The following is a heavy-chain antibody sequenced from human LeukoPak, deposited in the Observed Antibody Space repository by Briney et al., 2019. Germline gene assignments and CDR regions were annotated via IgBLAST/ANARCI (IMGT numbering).Heavy chain of an antibody. CDR2: ISAYNGNT. V-gene: IGHV1-18*01. J-gene: IGHJ6*03. D-gene: IGHD5-18*01. CDR1: GYTFTSYG. CDR3: ARSHGYSYSIPYYYYYMDV. Sequence: ASVKVSCKASGYTFTSYGISWVRQAPGQGLEWMGWISAYNGNTNYAQKLQGRVTMTTDTSTSTAYMELRSLRSDDTAVYYCARSHGYSYSIPYYYYYMDVWGKGTTVTVSS.